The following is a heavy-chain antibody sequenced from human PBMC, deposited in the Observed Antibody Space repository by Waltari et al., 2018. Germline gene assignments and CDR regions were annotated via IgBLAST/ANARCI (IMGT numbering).Heavy chain of an antibody. CDR3: ARDRDPYYYYYMDV. V-gene: IGHV4-39*07. CDR1: GGSISSSSYY. D-gene: IGHD3-10*01. J-gene: IGHJ6*03. Sequence: QLQLQESGPGLVKPSETLSLTCTVSGGSISSSSYYWGWIRQPPGKGLEWIGSIYYSGGTSDNPSLKSRVTISAVTSKNQFSLQLSSVTAADTAVYYCARDRDPYYYYYMDVWGKGTTVTISS. CDR2: IYYSGGT.